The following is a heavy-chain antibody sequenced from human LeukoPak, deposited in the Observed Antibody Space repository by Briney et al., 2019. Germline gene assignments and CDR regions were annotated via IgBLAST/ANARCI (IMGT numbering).Heavy chain of an antibody. Sequence: ASVKVSCKASGGTFSSYAISWVRQAPGQGLEWMGRINPNSGGTNYAQKFQGRVTMTRDTSISTAYMELSRLRSDDTAVYYCARVFNVLGYCSSTSCYPFDYWGQGTLVTVSS. CDR1: GGTFSSYA. V-gene: IGHV1-2*06. CDR3: ARVFNVLGYCSSTSCYPFDY. D-gene: IGHD2-2*01. J-gene: IGHJ4*02. CDR2: INPNSGGT.